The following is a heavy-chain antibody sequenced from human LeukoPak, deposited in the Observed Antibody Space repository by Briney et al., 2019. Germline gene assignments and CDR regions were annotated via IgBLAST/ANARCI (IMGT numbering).Heavy chain of an antibody. CDR1: GFTFTSYA. CDR2: ISGSGGST. D-gene: IGHD1-26*01. J-gene: IGHJ3*02. Sequence: GGSLRLSCAASGFTFTSYAMSCVRQAPGQGLEWVSAISGSGGSTYYADSLKGRFTISRDNSNNTPYLQMNSLRAEHTAVYYCAKDACGSLADFDIWGQGTMVTVSS. V-gene: IGHV3-23*01. CDR3: AKDACGSLADFDI.